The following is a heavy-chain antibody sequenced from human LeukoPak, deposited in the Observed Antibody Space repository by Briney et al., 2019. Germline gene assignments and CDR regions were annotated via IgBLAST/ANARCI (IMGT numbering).Heavy chain of an antibody. CDR2: IWYGGSNK. Sequence: PGRSLRLSCAASGFTFSSYGMHWVRQAPGKGLEWVAVIWYGGSNKYYADSVKGRFTISRDNSKNTLYLQMNSLRAEDTAVYYCAKDSALPDIVVVPAAKGFDYWGQGTLVTVSS. CDR1: GFTFSSYG. CDR3: AKDSALPDIVVVPAAKGFDY. J-gene: IGHJ4*02. V-gene: IGHV3-33*06. D-gene: IGHD2-2*01.